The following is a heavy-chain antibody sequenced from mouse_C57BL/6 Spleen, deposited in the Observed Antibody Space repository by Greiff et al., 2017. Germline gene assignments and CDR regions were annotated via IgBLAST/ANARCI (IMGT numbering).Heavy chain of an antibody. CDR1: GYTFPSYW. D-gene: IGHD1-1*01. V-gene: IGHV1-72*01. CDR2: IDPNSGGT. Sequence: QVQLQQPGAELVKPGASVKLSCKASGYTFPSYWMHWVKQRPGRGLEGIGRIDPNSGGTKYTEKFKSKATLTVDKPSSTAYMQLSSLHSAVSAVYYGARSYDYGSARCAYWGQGTLVTVSA. J-gene: IGHJ3*01. CDR3: ARSYDYGSARCAY.